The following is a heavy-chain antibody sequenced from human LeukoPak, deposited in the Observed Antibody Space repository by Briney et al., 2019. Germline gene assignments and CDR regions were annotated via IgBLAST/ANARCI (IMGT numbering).Heavy chain of an antibody. J-gene: IGHJ3*02. CDR1: GFTFSSYW. CDR2: IKEDGSEK. CDR3: AYIAVAGTDAFDI. Sequence: VGSLRLSCAASGFTFSSYWMSWVRQAPGKGLEWVANIKEDGSEKDYMDSVKGRFTISRDNAKNSLYLQMNSLRAEDTAVYYCAYIAVAGTDAFDIWGQGTMVTVSS. D-gene: IGHD6-19*01. V-gene: IGHV3-7*02.